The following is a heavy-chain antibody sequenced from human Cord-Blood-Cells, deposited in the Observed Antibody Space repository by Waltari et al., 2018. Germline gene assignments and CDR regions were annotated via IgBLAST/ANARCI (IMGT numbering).Heavy chain of an antibody. CDR2: FDPEDGET. Sequence: QVQLVQSGAEVKKPGASVKVSCKVSGYTLTELSMHWVRPPPGKGLEWMGGFDPEDGETIYAQKFQGRVTMTEDTSTDTAYMELSSLRSEDTAVYYCATAVQYCSSTSCYTRIFDYWGQGTLVTVSS. V-gene: IGHV1-24*01. CDR1: GYTLTELS. CDR3: ATAVQYCSSTSCYTRIFDY. J-gene: IGHJ4*02. D-gene: IGHD2-2*02.